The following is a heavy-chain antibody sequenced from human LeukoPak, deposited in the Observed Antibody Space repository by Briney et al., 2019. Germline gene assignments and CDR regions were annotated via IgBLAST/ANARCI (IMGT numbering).Heavy chain of an antibody. V-gene: IGHV1-8*01. D-gene: IGHD6-19*01. Sequence: GASVKVSCKASGYTFTSYDINWVRQATGQGLEWMGWMNPNSGNTGYAQKFQGRVTMTRNTSISTAYMELSSLRSEDTAVYYCARAPPVIAVAGGSPKYYFDYWGQGTLVTVFS. CDR2: MNPNSGNT. CDR3: ARAPPVIAVAGGSPKYYFDY. J-gene: IGHJ4*02. CDR1: GYTFTSYD.